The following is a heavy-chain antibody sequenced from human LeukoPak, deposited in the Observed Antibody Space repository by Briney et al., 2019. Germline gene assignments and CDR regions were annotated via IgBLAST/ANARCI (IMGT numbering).Heavy chain of an antibody. Sequence: SETLSLTCTVSGGSISSSSYYWGWIRQPQGKGVEWIESIYYSGRTYENPSLKSRVTISVYTSKNQFSLKLSSVTAADTALYYCARCSGWDLYYFDYWGQGTLVAVSS. J-gene: IGHJ4*02. CDR3: ARCSGWDLYYFDY. D-gene: IGHD6-19*01. CDR2: IYYSGRT. V-gene: IGHV4-39*01. CDR1: GGSISSSSYY.